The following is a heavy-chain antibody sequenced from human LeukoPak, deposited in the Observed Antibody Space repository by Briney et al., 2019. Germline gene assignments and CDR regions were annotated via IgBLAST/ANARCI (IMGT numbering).Heavy chain of an antibody. D-gene: IGHD1-26*01. CDR3: ARLGWIVGATSDYFDY. J-gene: IGHJ4*02. Sequence: SETLSLTCTVSGGSISSSSYYWGWIRQPPGKGLEWIGSIYYSGSTYYNPSLKSRVTISVDTSKNQFSLKLSSVTAADTAVYYCARLGWIVGATSDYFDYWGQGTLVTVSS. V-gene: IGHV4-39*01. CDR1: GGSISSSSYY. CDR2: IYYSGST.